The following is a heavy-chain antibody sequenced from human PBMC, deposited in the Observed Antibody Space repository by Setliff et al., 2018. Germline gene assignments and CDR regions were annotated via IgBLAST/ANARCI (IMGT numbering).Heavy chain of an antibody. J-gene: IGHJ4*02. CDR3: ARDPHFDS. CDR1: GFTFNNYY. Sequence: GGSLRLSCATSGFTFNNYYMSWVRQAPGKGLEWVANIHQNGSWIYYVDSVRGRFSIARDNSKNTLYLQMNSLRAEDTAVYYCARDPHFDSWGQGTLVTVSS. CDR2: IHQNGSWI. V-gene: IGHV3-7*01.